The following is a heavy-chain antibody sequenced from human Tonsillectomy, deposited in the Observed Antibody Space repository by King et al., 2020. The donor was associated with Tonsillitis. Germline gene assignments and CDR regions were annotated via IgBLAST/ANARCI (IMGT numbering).Heavy chain of an antibody. J-gene: IGHJ4*02. V-gene: IGHV1-46*03. Sequence: VQLVESGAEVKKPGASVKVSCKASRYTFTSYYIHWVRQAPGQGLEWMGIINPSAGRPTYAQKLQGRVTMTRDTSTSTVYMELSSLRSDDTAVYYCARAPPFLYDSGYYFDYWGQGTLVTVSS. CDR2: INPSAGRP. CDR3: ARAPPFLYDSGYYFDY. CDR1: RYTFTSYY. D-gene: IGHD3-22*01.